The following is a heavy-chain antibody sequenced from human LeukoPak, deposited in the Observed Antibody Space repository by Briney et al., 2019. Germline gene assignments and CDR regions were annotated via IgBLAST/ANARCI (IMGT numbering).Heavy chain of an antibody. Sequence: GGSLRLSCAASGFTFSSYAMHWVRQAPGKGLEWVAVISYDGSNKYYADSVKGRFTISRDNSKNTLYLQMNSLRAEDTAVYCCARDEAGTTPQRYWGQGTLVTVSS. J-gene: IGHJ4*02. CDR2: ISYDGSNK. V-gene: IGHV3-30-3*01. CDR1: GFTFSSYA. CDR3: ARDEAGTTPQRY. D-gene: IGHD1-7*01.